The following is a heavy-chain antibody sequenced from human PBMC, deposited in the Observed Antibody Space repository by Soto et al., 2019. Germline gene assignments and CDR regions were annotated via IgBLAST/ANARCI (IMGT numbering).Heavy chain of an antibody. J-gene: IGHJ6*02. CDR1: GFTFSSYV. D-gene: IGHD1-26*01. V-gene: IGHV3-23*01. CDR3: AKDRESYYYYGMDV. CDR2: LLGGGSIN. Sequence: PWRSARLPCAASGFTFSSYVMHWVLQAPGKGLAWVAVLLGGGSINYYADSVKGRFTISRDNSKNTLYLQMNSLRAEDTAVYYCAKDRESYYYYGMDVWGEGTTVPVSS.